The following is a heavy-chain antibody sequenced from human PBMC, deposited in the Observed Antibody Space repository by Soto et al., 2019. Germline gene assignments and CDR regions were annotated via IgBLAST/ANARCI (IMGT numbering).Heavy chain of an antibody. CDR3: ASDRDVGDGYSFGIFGL. V-gene: IGHV1-69*01. J-gene: IGHJ4*02. Sequence: QVQLVQSGAEVTKPGSSVRVSCKASGGTFSSHAFTWVRQAPGQGLEWMGGIIPMFGTPNYAQKFQGRLTITAESGASYMELRSLRAEDTVVFFCASDRDVGDGYSFGIFGLWGKGTLVTVSP. CDR1: GGTFSSHA. CDR2: IIPMFGTP. D-gene: IGHD5-18*01.